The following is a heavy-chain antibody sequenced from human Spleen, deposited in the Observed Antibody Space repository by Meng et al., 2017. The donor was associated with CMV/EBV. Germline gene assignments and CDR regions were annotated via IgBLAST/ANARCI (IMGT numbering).Heavy chain of an antibody. CDR2: INPNSGGT. D-gene: IGHD7-27*01. Sequence: SGRAYVYTFTGWYMHWVRQAPGQGLEWMGWINPNSGGTNFAQKFQGRVTMTRDTSITTVYMELSRLRSDDTAVYYCAREAGDRAFDIWGQGTMVTVSS. CDR3: AREAGDRAFDI. CDR1: VYTFTGWY. V-gene: IGHV1-2*02. J-gene: IGHJ3*02.